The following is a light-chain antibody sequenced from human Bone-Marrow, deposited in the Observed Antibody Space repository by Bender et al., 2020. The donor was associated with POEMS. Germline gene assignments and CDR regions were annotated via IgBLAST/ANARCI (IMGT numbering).Light chain of an antibody. CDR1: KLGDKF. CDR2: QDV. J-gene: IGLJ2*01. CDR3: QAWDSGTVV. V-gene: IGLV3-1*01. Sequence: SYELTQPPSVSVSPGQTASITCSGAKLGDKFASWYQQKPGQSPALVIYQDVKRPSGIPERFSGSNSGNTATLTISGTQAMDEADYYCQAWDSGTVVFGGGTKLTVL.